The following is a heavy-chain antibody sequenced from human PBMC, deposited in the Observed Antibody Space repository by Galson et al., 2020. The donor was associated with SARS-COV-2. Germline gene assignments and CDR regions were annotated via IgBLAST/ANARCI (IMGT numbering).Heavy chain of an antibody. J-gene: IGHJ4*02. CDR3: AKDSGRRGWYFDY. D-gene: IGHD6-19*01. Sequence: GEYLKIPCAASGFAFGSYAMGWVRQAPGKGMEWLSTVRRSGDRAYYPDSVRGRHTCSRDNSNNTLHLQMNSLRVEDTAIYYCAKDSGRRGWYFDYWGQGTLVTVSS. CDR2: VRRSGDRA. CDR1: GFAFGSYA. V-gene: IGHV3-23*01.